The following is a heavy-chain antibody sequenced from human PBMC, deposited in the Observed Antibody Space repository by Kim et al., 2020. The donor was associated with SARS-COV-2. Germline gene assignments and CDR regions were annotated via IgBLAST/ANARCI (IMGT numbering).Heavy chain of an antibody. CDR1: GGTFSSYA. CDR2: IIPIFGTA. CDR3: ARDYCSSTSCYYYYYGMDV. D-gene: IGHD2-2*01. V-gene: IGHV1-69*13. Sequence: SVKVSCKASGGTFSSYAISWVRQAPGQGLEWMGGIIPIFGTANYAQKFQGRVTITADESTRTAYMELSSLRSEDTAVYYCARDYCSSTSCYYYYYGMDVWGQGTTVTVSS. J-gene: IGHJ6*02.